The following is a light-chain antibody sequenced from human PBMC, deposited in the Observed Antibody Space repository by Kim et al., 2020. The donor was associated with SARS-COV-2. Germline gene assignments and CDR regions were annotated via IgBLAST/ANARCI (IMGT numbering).Light chain of an antibody. CDR2: GKN. CDR1: SLRSCY. V-gene: IGLV3-19*01. J-gene: IGLJ2*01. Sequence: VALGQTVRIKCQGDSLRSCYATWYQQKPGQAPIVVIYGKNNRPSGIPDRFSGSSSGDTASLTITGTQAGDEADYYCNSRGSNDNVLFGGGTQLTVL. CDR3: NSRGSNDNVL.